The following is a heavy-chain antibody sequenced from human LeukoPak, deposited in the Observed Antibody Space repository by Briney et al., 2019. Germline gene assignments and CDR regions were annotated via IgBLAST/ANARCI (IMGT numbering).Heavy chain of an antibody. CDR1: GGSISNNLYY. J-gene: IGHJ4*02. CDR3: ARDVAGNTFDY. Sequence: SETLSLTCTVAGGSISNNLYYWGWERQPPGKGLEWIGSLYYSGSTYYNASLKGRATISIDTAKSQFSLRLTSMTAADTAVYYCARDVAGNTFDYWGQGTLVTVSS. V-gene: IGHV4-39*07. CDR2: LYYSGST. D-gene: IGHD5-12*01.